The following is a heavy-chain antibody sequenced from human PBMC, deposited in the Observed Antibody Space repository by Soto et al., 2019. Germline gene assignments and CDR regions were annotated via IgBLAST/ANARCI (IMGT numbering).Heavy chain of an antibody. CDR2: ISGSGGST. V-gene: IGHV3-23*01. CDR1: GFTFSSYA. Sequence: EVQLLESGGGLVQPGGSLRLSCAASGFTFSSYAMSWVRQAPGKGLEWVSAISGSGGSTYYADSLKGRFTISRDNSKNTLYLQMNSLRAEDTAVYYCASPVLRYFDWLSFSTYYYYYGMDVWGQGTTVTVSS. D-gene: IGHD3-9*01. J-gene: IGHJ6*02. CDR3: ASPVLRYFDWLSFSTYYYYYGMDV.